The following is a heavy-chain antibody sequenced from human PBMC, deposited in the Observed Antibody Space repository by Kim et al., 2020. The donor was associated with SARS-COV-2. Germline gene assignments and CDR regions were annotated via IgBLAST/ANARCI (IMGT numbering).Heavy chain of an antibody. Sequence: QKLQGRVTITRDTSASTAYMELSSLRSEDTAVYYCARVVVVAATVNWFDPWGQGTLVTVSS. J-gene: IGHJ5*02. V-gene: IGHV1-3*01. CDR3: ARVVVVAATVNWFDP. D-gene: IGHD2-15*01.